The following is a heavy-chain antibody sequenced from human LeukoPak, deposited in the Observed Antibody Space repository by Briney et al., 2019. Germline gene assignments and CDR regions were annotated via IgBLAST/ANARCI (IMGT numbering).Heavy chain of an antibody. CDR3: ARDQAYSYGYSFYFHS. CDR1: GFSVNNNY. V-gene: IGHV3-66*01. D-gene: IGHD5-18*01. CDR2: IYSAGNT. J-gene: IGHJ4*02. Sequence: GGSLRLSCAASGFSVNNNYVSWVRQAPGKGLEWVSVIYSAGNTFYADSVKGRFTISRDNSKNIVYLQMNSLRAEDTAIYYCARDQAYSYGYSFYFHSWSQRTLVTVSS.